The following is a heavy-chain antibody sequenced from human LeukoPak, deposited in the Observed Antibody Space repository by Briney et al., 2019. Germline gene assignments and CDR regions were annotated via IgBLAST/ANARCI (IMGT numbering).Heavy chain of an antibody. CDR2: IYHSGST. Sequence: PSETLSLTCTVSGGSISSGGYYWSWIRQPPGKGLEWIGYIYHSGSTYYNPSLKSRVTISVDTSKNQFSLKLSSVTAADTAVYYCARERGGLLWFEELLGNWFDPWGQGTLVTVSS. CDR1: GGSISSGGYY. V-gene: IGHV4-30-2*01. CDR3: ARERGGLLWFEELLGNWFDP. J-gene: IGHJ5*02. D-gene: IGHD3-10*01.